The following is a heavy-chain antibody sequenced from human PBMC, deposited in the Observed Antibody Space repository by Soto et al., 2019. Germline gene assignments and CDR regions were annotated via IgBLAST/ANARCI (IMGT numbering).Heavy chain of an antibody. CDR3: AKGGDYGSGLFDP. V-gene: IGHV3-23*01. CDR2: ISGSGGST. D-gene: IGHD3-10*01. Sequence: EVQLLESGGGLVQPGGSLRLSCAASGFTFSNYAMSWVRQAPGKGLEWVSAISGSGGSTYYADSVKGRFTISRDNSKNPLYLQMNSLRAEDTAVYYCAKGGDYGSGLFDPWGQGTLVTVSS. J-gene: IGHJ5*02. CDR1: GFTFSNYA.